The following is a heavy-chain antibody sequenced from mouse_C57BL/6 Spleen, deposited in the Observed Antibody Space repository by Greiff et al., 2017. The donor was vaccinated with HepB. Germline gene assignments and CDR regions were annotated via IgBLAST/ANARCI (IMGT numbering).Heavy chain of an antibody. D-gene: IGHD1-1*01. CDR3: ARGHDGSSGYFDV. V-gene: IGHV14-3*01. CDR2: IDPANGNT. Sequence: EVQLQQSVAELVRPGASVKLSCTASGFNIKNTYMHWVKQRPEQGLEWIGRIDPANGNTKYAPKFQGKATITADTSSNTAYLQLSSLTAEDTAIYDGARGHDGSSGYFDVWGTGTTVTVSS. J-gene: IGHJ1*03. CDR1: GFNIKNTY.